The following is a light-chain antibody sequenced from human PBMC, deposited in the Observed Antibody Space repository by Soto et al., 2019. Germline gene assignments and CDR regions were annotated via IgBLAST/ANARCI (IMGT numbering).Light chain of an antibody. CDR3: QQADSFPLT. CDR2: AAS. Sequence: DIQMTQSPSSVSASVGDRVTITCRASQDISSWLAWYQQKPGNAPKVLIFAASTLQRGVPSRFSGSGSGTDFTLTISSLQPEDFETYFCQQADSFPLTLGGGTKVDI. V-gene: IGKV1-12*01. J-gene: IGKJ4*01. CDR1: QDISSW.